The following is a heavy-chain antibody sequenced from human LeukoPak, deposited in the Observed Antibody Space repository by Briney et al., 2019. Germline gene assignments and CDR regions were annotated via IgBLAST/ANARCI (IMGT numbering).Heavy chain of an antibody. CDR3: ARRGAAAAKRARNNWFDP. CDR1: GYTFTSYD. J-gene: IGHJ5*02. D-gene: IGHD6-13*01. CDR2: MNPNSGNT. Sequence: ASVKVSCKASGYTFTSYDINWVRQATGQGLELMGWMNPNSGNTGYAQRFQGRVTMTRNTSISTAYMELSSLRSEDTAVYYCARRGAAAAKRARNNWFDPWGQGTLVTVSS. V-gene: IGHV1-8*01.